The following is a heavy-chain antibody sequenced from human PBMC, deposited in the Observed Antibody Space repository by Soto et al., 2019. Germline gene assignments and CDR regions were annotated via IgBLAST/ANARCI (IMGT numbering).Heavy chain of an antibody. J-gene: IGHJ4*02. CDR2: ISSGSNTI. CDR3: ARAQTGYADS. Sequence: EVQLVESGGGLVQPGGSLRLSCAASGFTFSSYSMNWVRQAPGKGLEWVSYISSGSNTIYYADSVKGRFTISRDNAKNSLYVYMNSLRAEDTAVYYCARAQTGYADSWGQGTLVTVSS. D-gene: IGHD3-9*01. V-gene: IGHV3-48*04. CDR1: GFTFSSYS.